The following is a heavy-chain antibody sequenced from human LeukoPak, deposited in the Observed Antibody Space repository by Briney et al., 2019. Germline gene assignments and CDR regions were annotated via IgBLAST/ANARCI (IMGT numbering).Heavy chain of an antibody. CDR3: ARVAVGAFDI. Sequence: GGSLRLSCAASGFPFSTFWMHWVRQAPGKGPVWVSRLSGDGSSARYADTVEGRFTISRDNAKNSLYLQMNSLRAEDTAVYYCARVAVGAFDIWGQGTMVTVSS. CDR1: GFPFSTFW. CDR2: LSGDGSSA. D-gene: IGHD6-25*01. J-gene: IGHJ3*02. V-gene: IGHV3-74*01.